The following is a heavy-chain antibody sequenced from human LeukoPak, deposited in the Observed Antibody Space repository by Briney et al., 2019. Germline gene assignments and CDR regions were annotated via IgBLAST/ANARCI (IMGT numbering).Heavy chain of an antibody. CDR3: ASDQQQLYYYYYMDV. CDR2: INPNSGGT. V-gene: IGHV1-2*02. D-gene: IGHD6-13*01. Sequence: ASVKVSCKASGYTFTGYYMHWVRQAPGQGLEWMGWINPNSGGTNYAQKFQGRVTMTRDTSISTAYMELSRLRSDDTAVYYCASDQQQLYYYYYMDVWGKGTTVTVSS. CDR1: GYTFTGYY. J-gene: IGHJ6*03.